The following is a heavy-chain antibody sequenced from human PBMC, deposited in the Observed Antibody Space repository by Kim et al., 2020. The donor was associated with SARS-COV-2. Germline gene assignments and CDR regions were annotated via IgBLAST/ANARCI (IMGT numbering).Heavy chain of an antibody. CDR3: VRDRNAGGYFDY. D-gene: IGHD1-1*01. V-gene: IGHV3-53*03. Sequence: YVDPVKCRFTISRDNSRNTQYLQMNSLRVEDTAVYYCVRDRNAGGYFDYWGQGTLVTVSS. J-gene: IGHJ4*02.